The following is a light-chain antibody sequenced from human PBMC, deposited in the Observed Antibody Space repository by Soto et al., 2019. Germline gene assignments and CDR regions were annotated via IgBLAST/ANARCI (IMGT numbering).Light chain of an antibody. CDR2: GAS. CDR1: QSVSSSY. V-gene: IGKV3-20*01. J-gene: IGKJ2*01. CDR3: QQYGSSPST. Sequence: EIVLTQSPGTLSLSPGERATLSCRASQSVSSSYLAWYQQKPGQAPRPLIYGASSRATGIPDRFSGSGSGTDFTLTISRLEHEDSAVYSCQQYGSSPSTFGQGTKLEIK.